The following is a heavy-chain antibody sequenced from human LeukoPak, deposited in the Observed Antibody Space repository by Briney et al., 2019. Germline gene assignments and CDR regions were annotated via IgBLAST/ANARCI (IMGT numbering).Heavy chain of an antibody. D-gene: IGHD2-2*01. Sequence: GGSLRLSCAASGFTFSSYAMSWVRRAPAKGLEWVSSISGSGGSTYYADSVKGRFTISRDNSKNTLYLQMNSLRAEDTAVYYCAKDHGVVPAADEYFQHWGQGTLVTVSS. CDR1: GFTFSSYA. CDR2: ISGSGGST. CDR3: AKDHGVVPAADEYFQH. J-gene: IGHJ1*01. V-gene: IGHV3-23*01.